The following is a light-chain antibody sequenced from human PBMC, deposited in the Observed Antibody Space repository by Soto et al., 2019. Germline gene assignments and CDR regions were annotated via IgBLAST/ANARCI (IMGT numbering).Light chain of an antibody. CDR3: SSYTSSSTLVV. V-gene: IGLV2-14*01. CDR1: SSDVGGYNY. J-gene: IGLJ2*01. Sequence: QSALTQPASVSGSPGQSITISCTGTSSDVGGYNYVSWYQQHPGKVPKLMIYDVSHRPSGVSNRFSGSKCGNTASLTISGLQAEDEADYYCSSYTSSSTLVVFGGGTKLTVL. CDR2: DVS.